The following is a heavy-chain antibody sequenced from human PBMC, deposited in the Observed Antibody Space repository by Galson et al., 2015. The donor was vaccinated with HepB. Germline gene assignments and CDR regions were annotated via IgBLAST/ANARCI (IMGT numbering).Heavy chain of an antibody. V-gene: IGHV3-30*02. D-gene: IGHD4-17*01. J-gene: IGHJ4*02. Sequence: SLRLSCAASGFTFSSYGMHWVRQAPGKGLEWVAFIRYDGSNKYYADSMKGRFTISRDNSKNTLYLQMNSLRAEDTAVYYCAKDLGYGDYYWGQGTLVTVSS. CDR3: AKDLGYGDYY. CDR1: GFTFSSYG. CDR2: IRYDGSNK.